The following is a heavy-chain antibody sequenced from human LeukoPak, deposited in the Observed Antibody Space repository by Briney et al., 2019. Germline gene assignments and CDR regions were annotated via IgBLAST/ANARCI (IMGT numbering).Heavy chain of an antibody. V-gene: IGHV1-18*01. Sequence: GASVKVSCKASGYTFTSYGISWMRQAPGQGLEWMGWISAYNGNTNYAQKLQGRVSMTTDTSTSTAYMELRSLRSDDTAVYYCATDKPRIYDFWSAYSLYWGQGTPVTVSS. D-gene: IGHD3-3*01. CDR1: GYTFTSYG. CDR3: ATDKPRIYDFWSAYSLY. CDR2: ISAYNGNT. J-gene: IGHJ4*02.